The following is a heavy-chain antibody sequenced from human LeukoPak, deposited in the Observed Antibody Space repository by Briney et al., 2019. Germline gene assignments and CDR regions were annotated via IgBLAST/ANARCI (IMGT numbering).Heavy chain of an antibody. D-gene: IGHD3-10*01. Sequence: ASVKVSCKASGYTFTGYYMHWVRQAPGQGLEWMGWINPNSGGTNYAQKFQGRVTMTRDTSISTAYMELSRLRSDDTAVYYCARGREAHGSGHQGFDPWGQGTLVTVSS. CDR2: INPNSGGT. CDR3: ARGREAHGSGHQGFDP. V-gene: IGHV1-2*02. J-gene: IGHJ5*02. CDR1: GYTFTGYY.